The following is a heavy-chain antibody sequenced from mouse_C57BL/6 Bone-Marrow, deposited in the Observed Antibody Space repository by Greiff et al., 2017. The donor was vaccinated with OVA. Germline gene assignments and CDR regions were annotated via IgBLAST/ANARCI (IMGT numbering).Heavy chain of an antibody. V-gene: IGHV1-54*01. D-gene: IGHD2-4*01. CDR1: GYAFTNYL. J-gene: IGHJ2*01. Sequence: VQLQQSGAELVRPGTSVKVSCKASGYAFTNYLIEWVKQRPGQGLEWIGVINPGSGGTNYNEKFKGKATLTADKSSSTAYMQLSSLTSEDSAVYFCARRGYYYDYDGYYFDYGGQGTTLTVSS. CDR3: ARRGYYYDYDGYYFDY. CDR2: INPGSGGT.